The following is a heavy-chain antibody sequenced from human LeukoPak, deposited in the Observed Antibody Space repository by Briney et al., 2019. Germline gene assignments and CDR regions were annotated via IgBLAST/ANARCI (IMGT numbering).Heavy chain of an antibody. CDR2: FDPEDGET. V-gene: IGHV1-24*01. Sequence: ASVKVSCKVSGYTLTELSMHWVRQAPGKGLEWMGGFDPEDGETIYAQKFQGRVTMTEDTSTDTAYMELSSLRSEDTAVYYCARVGDIGYCSSTSCYNAFDIWGQGTMVTVSS. CDR1: GYTLTELS. CDR3: ARVGDIGYCSSTSCYNAFDI. D-gene: IGHD2-2*02. J-gene: IGHJ3*02.